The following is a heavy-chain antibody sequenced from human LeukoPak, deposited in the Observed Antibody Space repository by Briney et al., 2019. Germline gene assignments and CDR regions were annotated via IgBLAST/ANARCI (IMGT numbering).Heavy chain of an antibody. CDR2: INHSGST. CDR1: GGSFSGYY. Sequence: SETLSLTCAVYGGSFSGYYWSWIRQPPGKGLDWIGEINHSGSTNYNPSLKSRVTISVDTSKNQFSLKLSSVTAADTAVYYCARRYSGYSRWFDPWGQGTLVTVSS. J-gene: IGHJ5*02. V-gene: IGHV4-34*01. CDR3: ARRYSGYSRWFDP. D-gene: IGHD5-12*01.